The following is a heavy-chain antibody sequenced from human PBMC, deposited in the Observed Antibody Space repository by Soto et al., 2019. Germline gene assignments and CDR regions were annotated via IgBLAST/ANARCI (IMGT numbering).Heavy chain of an antibody. CDR1: GGSVISGSYY. CDR3: ARDLWGYCGTDCYPLDV. Sequence: SETLSLTCTVSGGSVISGSYYWILIRQPPGKGLEWIGYIYYSGSTNYNPSLKSRVTISVDTSKNQFSLKLSSVTAADTAVYYCARDLWGYCGTDCYPLDVWGQGTTVTVSS. J-gene: IGHJ6*02. CDR2: IYYSGST. V-gene: IGHV4-61*01. D-gene: IGHD2-21*02.